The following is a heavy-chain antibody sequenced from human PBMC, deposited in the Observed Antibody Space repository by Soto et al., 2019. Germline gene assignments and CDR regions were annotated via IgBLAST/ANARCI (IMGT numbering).Heavy chain of an antibody. D-gene: IGHD2-2*02. Sequence: QEQLVQSGAEVKKPGASVKVSCKASGYTFSGYYIHWLRQAPGQGLEWMGWINPNSGGTNYAQKFQGRVTVTRDQPTSTAYMELSRLTSDDTAVYYCARSLTEGYCTITGCYTRPLYGMDVWGQGTTVTVSS. CDR1: GYTFSGYY. V-gene: IGHV1-2*02. J-gene: IGHJ6*02. CDR2: INPNSGGT. CDR3: ARSLTEGYCTITGCYTRPLYGMDV.